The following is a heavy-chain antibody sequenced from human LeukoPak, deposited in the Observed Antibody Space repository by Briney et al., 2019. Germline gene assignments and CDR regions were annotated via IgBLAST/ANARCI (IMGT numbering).Heavy chain of an antibody. J-gene: IGHJ5*02. CDR2: INAGNGNT. V-gene: IGHV1-3*01. Sequence: ASVKVPCKASGYTFTSYAMHWVRQAPGQRLEWMGWINAGNGNTKYSQKFQGRVTITRDTSASTAYMELSSLRSEDTAVYYCARGSDIVVVPADWNWFDPWGQGTLVTVSS. CDR1: GYTFTSYA. CDR3: ARGSDIVVVPADWNWFDP. D-gene: IGHD2-2*01.